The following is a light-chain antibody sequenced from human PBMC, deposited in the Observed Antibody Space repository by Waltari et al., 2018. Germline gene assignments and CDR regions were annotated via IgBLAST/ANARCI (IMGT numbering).Light chain of an antibody. CDR1: DSDVGGYEY. Sequence: QSALTQPRSVSGSPGQSVTISCTGTDSDVGGYEYVSWYQHHPGKAPKLLFYDVTKRPSGVPDRFSCSKSGNTASLTISGLHGEDEADYYCCSYADNNIYVFGTGTNVAVL. V-gene: IGLV2-11*01. CDR2: DVT. J-gene: IGLJ1*01. CDR3: CSYADNNIYV.